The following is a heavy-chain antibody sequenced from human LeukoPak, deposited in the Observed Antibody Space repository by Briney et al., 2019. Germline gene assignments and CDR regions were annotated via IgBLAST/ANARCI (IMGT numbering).Heavy chain of an antibody. J-gene: IGHJ4*02. Sequence: GASVNVSCKASGGTFSSYAISWVRQAPGQGLKWMGRIIPILGIANYAQKFQGRVTITAHKSTSTAYMELSSLRSEDTAVYYCARDASRSSGWYPVDYWGQGTLVTVSS. CDR1: GGTFSSYA. D-gene: IGHD6-19*01. CDR3: ARDASRSSGWYPVDY. V-gene: IGHV1-69*04. CDR2: IIPILGIA.